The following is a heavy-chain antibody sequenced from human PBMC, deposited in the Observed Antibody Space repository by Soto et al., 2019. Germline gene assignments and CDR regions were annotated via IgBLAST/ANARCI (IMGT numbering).Heavy chain of an antibody. Sequence: TLSLTCTVSGGSISSYYWSWIRQPAGKGLEWIGRIYTSGSTNYNPSLKSRVTMSVDNTKNTLHLQMNSLRAEDTAVYYCANGEGGYYDYSLGYWGQGTQVTVSS. CDR2: IYTSGST. J-gene: IGHJ4*02. CDR3: ANGEGGYYDYSLGY. CDR1: GGSISSYY. V-gene: IGHV4-4*07. D-gene: IGHD3-3*01.